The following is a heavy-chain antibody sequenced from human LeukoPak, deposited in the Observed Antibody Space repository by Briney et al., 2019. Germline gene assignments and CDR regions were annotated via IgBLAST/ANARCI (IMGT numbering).Heavy chain of an antibody. CDR1: GYTFTSYY. Sequence: ASVKVSCKASGYTFTSYYMHWVRQAPGQGLEWMGIINPSGGSTNYAQKLQGRVTLTTDTSTSTAYMELGSLRSDDTAVYYCARDLPYYYYDTSGYPHHDYWGQGTLVTVSS. V-gene: IGHV1-46*01. CDR3: ARDLPYYYYDTSGYPHHDY. CDR2: INPSGGST. D-gene: IGHD3-22*01. J-gene: IGHJ4*02.